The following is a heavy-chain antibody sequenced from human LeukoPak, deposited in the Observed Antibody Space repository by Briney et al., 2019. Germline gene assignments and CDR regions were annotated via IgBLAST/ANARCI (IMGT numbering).Heavy chain of an antibody. CDR2: INPNSGGT. J-gene: IGHJ4*02. CDR3: ATRIAVAGTSDY. Sequence: ASVKVSCKASGYTFTSYYMHWVRQAPGQGLEWMGWINPNSGGTNYAQKFQGRVTMTRDTSISTAYMELSRLRSDDTAVYYCATRIAVAGTSDYWGQGTLVTVSS. V-gene: IGHV1-2*02. CDR1: GYTFTSYY. D-gene: IGHD6-19*01.